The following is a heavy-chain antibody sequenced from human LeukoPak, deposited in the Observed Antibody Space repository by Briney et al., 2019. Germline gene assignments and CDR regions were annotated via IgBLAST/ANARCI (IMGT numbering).Heavy chain of an antibody. CDR2: IYYSGST. D-gene: IGHD4-23*01. CDR1: GGSISSSSYY. CDR3: ARPDYGGNYDY. V-gene: IGHV4-39*01. Sequence: SETLSLTCTVSGGSISSSSYYWGWRRRPPGKGRVWIGSIYYSGSTYYHPSLKSRVTISVDTSKNQFSLKLSSVTAADTAVYYCARPDYGGNYDYWGQGTLVTVSS. J-gene: IGHJ4*02.